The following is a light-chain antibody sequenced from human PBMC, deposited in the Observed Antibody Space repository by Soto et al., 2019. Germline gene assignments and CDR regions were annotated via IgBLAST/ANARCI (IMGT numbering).Light chain of an antibody. Sequence: EIGLTQSPGTLSLSPGERATLSCRASQSVSSSYLAWYQQKPGQAPRLLIYGASSRATGIPDRFSGSGSGTDFTLTISRLEPEDFAVYYCQQYGSSTGYTFGQGTKREIK. V-gene: IGKV3-20*01. CDR2: GAS. CDR1: QSVSSSY. J-gene: IGKJ2*01. CDR3: QQYGSSTGYT.